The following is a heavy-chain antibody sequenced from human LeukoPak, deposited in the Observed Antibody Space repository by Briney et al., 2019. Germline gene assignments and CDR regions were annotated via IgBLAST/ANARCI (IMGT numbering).Heavy chain of an antibody. J-gene: IGHJ5*02. CDR1: GFTFSSYG. CDR2: ISYDGSNK. Sequence: GGSLRLSCAASGFTFSSYGMPWVRQAPGKGLEWVAVISYDGSNKNYADSVKGRFTISRDNSKNTLYLQMNSLRAEDTALYYCAKNLFNPLRPAWGQGTLVTVSS. CDR3: AKNLFNPLRPA. V-gene: IGHV3-30*18. D-gene: IGHD4/OR15-4a*01.